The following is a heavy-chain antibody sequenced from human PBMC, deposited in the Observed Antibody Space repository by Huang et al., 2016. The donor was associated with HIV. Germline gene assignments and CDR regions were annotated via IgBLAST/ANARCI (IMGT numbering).Heavy chain of an antibody. CDR1: GGSFSGYY. D-gene: IGHD3-22*01. CDR3: ARRYNSRRDY. Sequence: QVQLEQWGAGLLKASETLSLTCAVYGGSFSGYYWDWLGQAPGKGLEWVGEINHSCNTNYNPSLKSRVNMSVDTSKSQFSLYLTSLSAADTGTYFCARRYNSRRDYWGRGTLVTVHS. V-gene: IGHV4-34*02. CDR2: INHSCNT. J-gene: IGHJ4*02.